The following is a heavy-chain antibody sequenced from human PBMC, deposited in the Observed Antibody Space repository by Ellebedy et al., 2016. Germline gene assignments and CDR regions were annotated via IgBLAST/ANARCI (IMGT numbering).Heavy chain of an antibody. CDR2: INLKSGGT. J-gene: IGHJ4*02. D-gene: IGHD6-19*01. CDR3: ARAGSGWYEMDH. V-gene: IGHV1-2*02. CDR1: GYTFSDHY. Sequence: ASVKVSCKASGYTFSDHYIHWVRQAPGQGLEWMGWINLKSGGTNYVQTFHGRVTMTRDTSISTANMDLSSRRLDDTAVYYCARAGSGWYEMDHWGQGTLVTVSS.